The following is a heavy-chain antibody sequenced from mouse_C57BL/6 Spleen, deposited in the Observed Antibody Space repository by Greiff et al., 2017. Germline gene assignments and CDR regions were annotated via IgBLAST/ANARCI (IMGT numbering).Heavy chain of an antibody. Sequence: VQLQQSGPELVKPGASVKISCKASGYAFSSSWMNWVKQRPGKGLEWIGRIYPGDGDTNYNGKFKGKATLTADKSSSTAYMQLSSLTSEDSAVYFCARSLYYAMDYWGQGTSVTGSS. J-gene: IGHJ4*01. CDR1: GYAFSSSW. CDR3: ARSLYYAMDY. V-gene: IGHV1-82*01. CDR2: IYPGDGDT.